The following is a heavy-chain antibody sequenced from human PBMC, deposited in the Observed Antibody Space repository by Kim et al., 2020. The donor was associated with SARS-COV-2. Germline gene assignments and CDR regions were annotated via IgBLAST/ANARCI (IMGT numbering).Heavy chain of an antibody. D-gene: IGHD2-21*02. CDR3: ARGTAVHCGGDCYPLSYFDY. Sequence: SETLSLTCAVYGGSFSGYYWSWIRQPPGKGLEWIGEINHSGSTNYNPSLKSRVTISVDTSKNQFSLKLSSVTAADTAVYYCARGTAVHCGGDCYPLSYFDYWGQGTLVTVSS. V-gene: IGHV4-34*01. J-gene: IGHJ4*02. CDR2: INHSGST. CDR1: GGSFSGYY.